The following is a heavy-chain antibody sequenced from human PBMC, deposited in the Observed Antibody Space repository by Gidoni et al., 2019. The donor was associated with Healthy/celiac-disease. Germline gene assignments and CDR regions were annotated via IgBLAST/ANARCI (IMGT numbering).Heavy chain of an antibody. CDR1: GGTFSSYA. CDR3: ARAPEAVAGTRPYNWFDP. CDR2: IIPIFGTA. Sequence: QVQLVQSGAEVKKPGSSVKVSCKASGGTFSSYAISWVRQAPGQGLEWMGGIIPIFGTANYAQKFQGRVTITADESTSTAYMELSSLRSEDTAVYYCARAPEAVAGTRPYNWFDPWGQGTLVTVSS. D-gene: IGHD6-19*01. V-gene: IGHV1-69*01. J-gene: IGHJ5*02.